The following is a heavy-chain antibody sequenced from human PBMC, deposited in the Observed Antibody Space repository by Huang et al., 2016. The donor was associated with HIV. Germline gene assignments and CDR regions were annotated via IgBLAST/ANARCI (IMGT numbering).Heavy chain of an antibody. D-gene: IGHD3-16*01. CDR3: AGEKNLGGGFES. J-gene: IGHJ4*02. CDR1: GGSFSTYY. V-gene: IGHV4-34*01. Sequence: QVQLQQWGAGLLKPSETLSFTCAVYGGSFSTYYWSWIRQSLGKGLEWIAEINHSGKTNYNPLVGTRTTIAADTSKNQFSLRLKSVTAADAAVYYCAGEKNLGGGFESWGQGTLVTVFS. CDR2: INHSGKT.